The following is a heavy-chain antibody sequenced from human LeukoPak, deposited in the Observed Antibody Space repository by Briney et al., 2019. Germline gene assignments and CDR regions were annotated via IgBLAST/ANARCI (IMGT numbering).Heavy chain of an antibody. J-gene: IGHJ4*02. CDR3: ARNPPEGDYFDY. CDR2: ISSDGGTT. Sequence: SGGSLRLSCAASGFTFSAYWMHWVRQVPGKGLEWVSRISSDGGTTSYADSVKGRFSISRDNAKNAPYLQMNSLRPEDTAVYYCARNPPEGDYFDYWGQGTLVTVSS. CDR1: GFTFSAYW. D-gene: IGHD1-14*01. V-gene: IGHV3-74*01.